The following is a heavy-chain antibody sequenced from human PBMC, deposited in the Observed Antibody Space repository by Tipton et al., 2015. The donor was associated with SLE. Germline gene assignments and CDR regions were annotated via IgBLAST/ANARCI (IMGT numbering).Heavy chain of an antibody. Sequence: QVQLVQSGAEVRKPGASVKVSCKASGYTFTSYGFSWVRQAPGQGLEWMGWISAYNGNTKYAQTVQGRVTMTTDTSTSTAYMELRSLRPDDTAVYFCARDPRPRNDFFDYWGQGTLLTVSS. CDR2: ISAYNGNT. CDR3: ARDPRPRNDFFDY. D-gene: IGHD1-1*01. CDR1: GYTFTSYG. V-gene: IGHV1-18*01. J-gene: IGHJ4*02.